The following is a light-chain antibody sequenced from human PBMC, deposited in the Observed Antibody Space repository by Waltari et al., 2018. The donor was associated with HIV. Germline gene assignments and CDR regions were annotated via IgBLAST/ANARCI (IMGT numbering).Light chain of an antibody. J-gene: IGKJ2*01. CDR2: AAS. CDR3: QQSFVTPYT. Sequence: DIQMTQSPSSLSASLGDRVTISCRASQSISNYLNWYQQKPGRAPKLLISAASSLQSEVPSRFSGSRSGTDFTLTIRSLQPEDFATYSCQQSFVTPYTFGQGTRLEIK. CDR1: QSISNY. V-gene: IGKV1-39*01.